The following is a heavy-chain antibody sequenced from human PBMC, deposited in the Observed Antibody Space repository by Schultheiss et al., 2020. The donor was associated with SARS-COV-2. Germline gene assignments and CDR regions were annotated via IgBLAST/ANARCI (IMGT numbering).Heavy chain of an antibody. CDR3: ARRMVYTSYFDY. Sequence: SETLSLTCTVSGGSISSSSYYWGWIRQPPGKGLEWIGEIYHSGSTNYNPSLKSRVTISVDKSKNQFSLKLSSVTAADTAVYYCARRMVYTSYFDYWGQGTLVTVSS. V-gene: IGHV4-39*07. CDR2: IYHSGST. CDR1: GGSISSSSYY. D-gene: IGHD2-8*01. J-gene: IGHJ4*02.